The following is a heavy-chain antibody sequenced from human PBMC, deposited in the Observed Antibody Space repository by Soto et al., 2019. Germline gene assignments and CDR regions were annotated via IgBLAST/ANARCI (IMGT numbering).Heavy chain of an antibody. CDR2: IRSKANSYAT. J-gene: IGHJ6*03. CDR3: TRSTEIAHYYGSGSYYNDYYYYMDV. Sequence: GGSLRLSCAASGFTFSGSAMHWVRQASGKGLEWVGRIRSKANSYATAYAASVKGRFTISRDDSKNTAYLQMNSLKTEDTAVYYCTRSTEIAHYYGSGSYYNDYYYYMDVWGKGTTVTVSS. V-gene: IGHV3-73*01. CDR1: GFTFSGSA. D-gene: IGHD3-10*01.